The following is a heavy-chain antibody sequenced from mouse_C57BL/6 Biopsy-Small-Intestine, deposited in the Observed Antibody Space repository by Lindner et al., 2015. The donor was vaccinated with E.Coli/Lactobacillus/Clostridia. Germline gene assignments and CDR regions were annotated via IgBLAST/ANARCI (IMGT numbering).Heavy chain of an antibody. CDR1: GYAFSNYW. Sequence: VQLQESGAELVKPGASVKISCKASGYAFSNYWMNWVKQRPGKGLEWIGRIYPGDGDTNYNGKFKGKAVLTADKSSSTAYMQLSSLTSEDSAVYFCSRSTLGREDYWGQGTTLTVSS. CDR2: IYPGDGDT. D-gene: IGHD4-1*01. CDR3: SRSTLGREDY. V-gene: IGHV1-82*01. J-gene: IGHJ2*01.